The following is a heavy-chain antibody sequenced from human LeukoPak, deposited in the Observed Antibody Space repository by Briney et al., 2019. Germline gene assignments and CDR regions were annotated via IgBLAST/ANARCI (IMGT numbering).Heavy chain of an antibody. Sequence: ASVKVSCKASGYTFTGYYMHWVQQAPGQGLEWMGWINPNSGGTNYAQKFQGRVTMTRDTSISTAYMELSRLRSDDTAVYYCAITIFGSPDAFDIWGQGTMVTVSS. CDR1: GYTFTGYY. D-gene: IGHD3-3*01. CDR2: INPNSGGT. V-gene: IGHV1-2*02. CDR3: AITIFGSPDAFDI. J-gene: IGHJ3*02.